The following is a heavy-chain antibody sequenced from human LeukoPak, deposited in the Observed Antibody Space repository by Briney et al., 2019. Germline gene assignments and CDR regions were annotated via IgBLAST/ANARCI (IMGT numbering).Heavy chain of an antibody. CDR1: GFTFGSYG. V-gene: IGHV3-33*03. CDR3: AKERTNFDY. Sequence: GGSLRLSCAASGFTFGSYGMHWVRQAPGMGLEWMAIIWYDGSIKYYVDSVKGRFTISRDNSKNTLYLQMNSLRAEDTAVYYCAKERTNFDYWGQGTLVTVSS. CDR2: IWYDGSIK. D-gene: IGHD2-8*01. J-gene: IGHJ4*02.